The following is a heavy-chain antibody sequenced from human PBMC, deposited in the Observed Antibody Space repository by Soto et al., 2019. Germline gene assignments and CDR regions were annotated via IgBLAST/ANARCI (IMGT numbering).Heavy chain of an antibody. Sequence: GASVKVSCKASGYTFTSYAMHWVCQAPGQRLEWMGWINAGNGNTKYSQKFQGRVTITRDTSASTAYMELSSLRSEDTAVYYCARGVADYDILTGYYQYYFDYWGQGTLVTVSS. CDR3: ARGVADYDILTGYYQYYFDY. CDR2: INAGNGNT. CDR1: GYTFTSYA. D-gene: IGHD3-9*01. V-gene: IGHV1-3*01. J-gene: IGHJ4*02.